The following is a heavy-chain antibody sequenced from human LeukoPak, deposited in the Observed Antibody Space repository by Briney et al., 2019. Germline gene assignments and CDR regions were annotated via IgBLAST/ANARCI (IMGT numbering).Heavy chain of an antibody. CDR2: ISSSSSYI. J-gene: IGHJ6*02. CDR3: ARDLTYYDILTGYPHYGMDV. D-gene: IGHD3-9*01. Sequence: PGGPLRLSCAASGFTFSSYSMNWVRQAPGKGLEWVSSISSSSSYIYYADSVKGRFTISRDNAKNSLYLQMNSLRAEDTAVYYCARDLTYYDILTGYPHYGMDVWGQGTTVTVSS. V-gene: IGHV3-21*01. CDR1: GFTFSSYS.